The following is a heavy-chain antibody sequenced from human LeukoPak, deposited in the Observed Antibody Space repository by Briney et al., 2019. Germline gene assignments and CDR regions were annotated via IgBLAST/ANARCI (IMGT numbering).Heavy chain of an antibody. CDR2: INGSA. J-gene: IGHJ6*04. CDR3: AELGITMIGGV. Sequence: GGSLRLSCAASGFTVSSNYMSWVRQAPGKGLEWVSVINGSAYNADSVKGRFTISRDNSKNSLYLQMNSLRAEDTAVYYCAELGITMIGGVWGKGTTVTISS. D-gene: IGHD3-10*02. CDR1: GFTVSSNY. V-gene: IGHV3-66*01.